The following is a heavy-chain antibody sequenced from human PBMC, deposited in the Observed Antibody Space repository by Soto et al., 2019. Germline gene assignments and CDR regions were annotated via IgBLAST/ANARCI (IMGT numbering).Heavy chain of an antibody. CDR1: GFTFSSYG. J-gene: IGHJ4*02. CDR2: ISYDGSNK. V-gene: IGHV3-30*18. CDR3: AKAGYYYDSSGYYGYYFDY. Sequence: GGSLRLSCAASGFTFSSYGMHWVRQAPGKGLEWVAVISYDGSNKYYADSVKGRFTISRDNSKNTLYLQMNSLRAEDTAVYYCAKAGYYYDSSGYYGYYFDYWGQGTLVTAPQ. D-gene: IGHD3-22*01.